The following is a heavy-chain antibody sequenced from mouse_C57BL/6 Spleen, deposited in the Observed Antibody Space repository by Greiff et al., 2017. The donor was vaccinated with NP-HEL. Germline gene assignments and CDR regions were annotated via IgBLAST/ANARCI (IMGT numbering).Heavy chain of an antibody. CDR1: GYTFTSYW. Sequence: QVQLQQSGAELVRPGTSVKLSCKASGYTFTSYWMHWVKQRPGQGLEWIGVIDPSDSYTNYNQKFKGKATLTVDTSSSTAYMQLSSLTSEDSAVYYCARPNLIYYYGSSTYAMDYWGQGTSVTVSS. J-gene: IGHJ4*01. V-gene: IGHV1-59*01. D-gene: IGHD1-1*01. CDR2: IDPSDSYT. CDR3: ARPNLIYYYGSSTYAMDY.